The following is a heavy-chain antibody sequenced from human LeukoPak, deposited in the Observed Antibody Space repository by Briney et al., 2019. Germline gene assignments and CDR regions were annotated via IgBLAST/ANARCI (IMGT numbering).Heavy chain of an antibody. CDR3: AKDRWGLPDY. CDR2: ISGDGGST. J-gene: IGHJ4*02. CDR1: GFTFDDYA. Sequence: GGSLGLSCAASGFTFDDYAMHWVRQAPGKGLEWVSLISGDGGSTYYADSVKGRFTISRDNSKNSLYLQMNSLRTEDTALYYYAKDRWGLPDYWGQGTLVTVSS. D-gene: IGHD2-21*02. V-gene: IGHV3-43*02.